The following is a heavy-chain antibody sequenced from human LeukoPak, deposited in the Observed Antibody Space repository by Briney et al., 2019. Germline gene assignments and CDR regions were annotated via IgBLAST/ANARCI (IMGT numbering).Heavy chain of an antibody. D-gene: IGHD3/OR15-3a*01. CDR1: GVSISSSNSY. CDR3: ARQTGSGLFILP. V-gene: IGHV4-39*01. J-gene: IGHJ4*02. CDR2: IYYSGNT. Sequence: KASETLSLTCTVSGVSISSSNSYWGWIRQPPGKGLEWIGSIYYSGNTYYNASLKSQVSISIDTSKNQFSLKLTSATAADTAVYYCARQTGSGLFILPGGQGTLVTVSS.